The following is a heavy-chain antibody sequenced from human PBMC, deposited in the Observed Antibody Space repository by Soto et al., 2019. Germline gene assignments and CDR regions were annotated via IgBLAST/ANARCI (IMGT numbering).Heavy chain of an antibody. CDR1: GYTFTSYY. D-gene: IGHD5-18*01. CDR2: INPSGGST. Sequence: ASVKVSCKASGYTFTSYYMHWVRQAPGQGLEWMGIINPSGGSTSYAQKFQGRVTMTRDTSTSTVYMELSSLRSEDTAVYYCARGGYSYGFGYYYYGMDVWGQGTTVTVSS. V-gene: IGHV1-46*01. J-gene: IGHJ6*02. CDR3: ARGGYSYGFGYYYYGMDV.